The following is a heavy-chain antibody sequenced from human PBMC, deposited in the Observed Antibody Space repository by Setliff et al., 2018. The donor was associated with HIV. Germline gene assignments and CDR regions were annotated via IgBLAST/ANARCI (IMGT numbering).Heavy chain of an antibody. D-gene: IGHD6-19*01. V-gene: IGHV1-18*01. Sequence: GASVKVSCKASGYTFTSYGISWVRQAPGQGLEWMGWISGYNGNTKYVQKYQGRVTMTTDTSTSKVYMELRTLRSDDTAVYYSARVPYRSAWFSGGHDAFDVWGQGTMVTVSS. CDR2: ISGYNGNT. CDR1: GYTFTSYG. J-gene: IGHJ3*01. CDR3: ARVPYRSAWFSGGHDAFDV.